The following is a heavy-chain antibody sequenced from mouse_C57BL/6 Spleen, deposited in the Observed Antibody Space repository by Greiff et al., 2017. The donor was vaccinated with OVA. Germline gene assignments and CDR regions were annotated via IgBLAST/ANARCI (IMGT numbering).Heavy chain of an antibody. CDR3: ARPLDQAWFAY. Sequence: EVKLMESGGGLVKPGGSLKLSCAASGFTFSDYGMHWVRQAPEKGLEWVAYISSGSSTIYYADTVKGRFTISRDNAKNTLFLQMTSLRSEDTAMYYCARPLDQAWFAYWGQGTLVTVSA. V-gene: IGHV5-17*01. J-gene: IGHJ3*01. CDR1: GFTFSDYG. CDR2: ISSGSSTI.